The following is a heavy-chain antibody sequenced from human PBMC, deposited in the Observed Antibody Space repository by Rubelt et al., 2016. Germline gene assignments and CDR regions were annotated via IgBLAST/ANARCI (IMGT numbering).Heavy chain of an antibody. CDR2: IKQDGSEK. CDR3: ASDFYYNSSNYYGGLDY. D-gene: IGHD3-22*01. CDR1: GFTFNNYW. Sequence: GFTFNNYWMNWVRQAPGEGLEWVANIKQDGSEKYYVDSVKGRFTISRDNAKNSLYLQMNSLRAEDTAVYYCASDFYYNSSNYYGGLDYWGQGILVTVSS. J-gene: IGHJ4*02. V-gene: IGHV3-7*01.